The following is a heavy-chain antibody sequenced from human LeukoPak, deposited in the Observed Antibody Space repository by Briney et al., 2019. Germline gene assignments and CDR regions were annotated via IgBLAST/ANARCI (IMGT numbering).Heavy chain of an antibody. CDR2: IYDSGST. V-gene: IGHV4-61*01. CDR1: GGSISSGSYY. D-gene: IGHD3-22*01. Sequence: SETLSLTCTVSGGSISSGSYYWSWIRQPPGKGLEWIGYIYDSGSTNYNPSLKSRVTISVDTSKNQFSLKLSSVTAADTAVFYCASLTTADAFDIWGQGTMVTVSS. J-gene: IGHJ3*02. CDR3: ASLTTADAFDI.